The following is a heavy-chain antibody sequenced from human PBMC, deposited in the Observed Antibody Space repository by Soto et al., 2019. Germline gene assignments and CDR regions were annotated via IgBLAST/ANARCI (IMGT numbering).Heavy chain of an antibody. Sequence: QVQLVQSGAEVKKPGSSVKVSCKASGGSFNGYAVSWVRQAPGRGLEWMGGLTPISGAATYAKNFQGRVSITADGSTTTAYRALTSLTSEDTAIYFCARHRLFYDSGSHSYVPYYFENWGQGTLVSVSS. CDR3: ARHRLFYDSGSHSYVPYYFEN. V-gene: IGHV1-69*01. CDR2: LTPISGAA. CDR1: GGSFNGYA. D-gene: IGHD1-26*01. J-gene: IGHJ4*02.